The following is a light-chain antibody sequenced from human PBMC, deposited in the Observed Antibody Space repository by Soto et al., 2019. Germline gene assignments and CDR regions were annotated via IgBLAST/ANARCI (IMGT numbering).Light chain of an antibody. CDR3: QQYHIWPPWT. CDR2: GAS. V-gene: IGKV3-15*01. Sequence: EIVMTQSPDTLSGSPGEGATLSCRVSQSIRSNLAWYQQRPGRAPRLLMYGASTRADGIPARFTGSGSGTEFTLTISSLQSEDFAVYYCQQYHIWPPWTSGQGTKVDIK. CDR1: QSIRSN. J-gene: IGKJ1*01.